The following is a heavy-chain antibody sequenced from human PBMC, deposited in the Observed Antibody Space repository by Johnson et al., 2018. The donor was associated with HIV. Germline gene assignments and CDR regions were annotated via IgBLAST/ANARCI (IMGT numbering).Heavy chain of an antibody. CDR1: GFNFDDYG. Sequence: VQLVESGGGLIQPGGSLRLSCAASGFNFDDYGMSWVRQAPGKGLEWVSGINWNGGSTGYADSVKGRFTISRDNAKNSLYLQMSSLRAEDTALYYCARDLEYRNYEGAASSVLELGDNVRGLLGLRWAMWG. V-gene: IGHV3-20*04. J-gene: IGHJ1*01. D-gene: IGHD4-11*01. CDR3: ARDLEYRNYEGAASSVLELGDNVRGLLGLRWAM. CDR2: INWNGGST.